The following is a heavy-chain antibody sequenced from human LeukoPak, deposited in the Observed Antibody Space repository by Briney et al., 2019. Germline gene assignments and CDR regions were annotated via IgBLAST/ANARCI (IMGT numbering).Heavy chain of an antibody. D-gene: IGHD2-15*01. CDR2: MNPSSGNT. V-gene: IGHV1-8*01. J-gene: IGHJ4*02. Sequence: ASVKVSCKASGYTFTSYDINWVRQATGQGLEWMGWMNPSSGNTGYAQKFQGRVTMTRNTSIGTAYMELSSLRSEDTAVYYCARGLGYCSGGSCYSGHWGQGTLVTVSS. CDR1: GYTFTSYD. CDR3: ARGLGYCSGGSCYSGH.